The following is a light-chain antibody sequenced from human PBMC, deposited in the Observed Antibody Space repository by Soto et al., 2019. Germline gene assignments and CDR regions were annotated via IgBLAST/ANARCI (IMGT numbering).Light chain of an antibody. CDR1: NSDIGDWNY. CDR2: EVN. J-gene: IGLJ1*01. CDR3: SSFSSGTTLFV. V-gene: IGLV2-14*01. Sequence: QSALTQPASVSRSPGQSITISCTGANSDIGDWNYVSWYQQYPGKAPKVIIYEVNYRPSGVSYRFSGSKSGNTASLTISGLRAEDEADYYCSSFSSGTTLFVFGGGTKLTVL.